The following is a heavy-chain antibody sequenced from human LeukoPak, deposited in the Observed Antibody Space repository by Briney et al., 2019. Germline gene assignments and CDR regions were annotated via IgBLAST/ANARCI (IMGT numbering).Heavy chain of an antibody. V-gene: IGHV3-13*01. CDR2: IGTAGDT. Sequence: PGGSLRLSCAASGFTFSSYDMHWVRQATGKGLGWVSAIGTAGDTYYPGSVKGRFTISRENAKNSLYLQMNSLRAGDTAVYYCARGDSGWYPSQPFDYWGQGTLVTVS. CDR3: ARGDSGWYPSQPFDY. J-gene: IGHJ4*02. D-gene: IGHD6-19*01. CDR1: GFTFSSYD.